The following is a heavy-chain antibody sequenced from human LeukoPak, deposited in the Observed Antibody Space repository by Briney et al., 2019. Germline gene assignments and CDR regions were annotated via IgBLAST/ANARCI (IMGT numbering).Heavy chain of an antibody. CDR1: GGSISSYY. CDR3: ARDGGSSGYYYNDY. V-gene: IGHV4-59*12. Sequence: SETLSLTCTVSGGSISSYYWSWIRQPPGKGLEWIGYIYYSGSTNYNPSLKSRVTISVDTSKNQFSLKLSSVTAADTAVYYCARDGGSSGYYYNDYWGQGILVTVSS. CDR2: IYYSGST. J-gene: IGHJ4*02. D-gene: IGHD3-22*01.